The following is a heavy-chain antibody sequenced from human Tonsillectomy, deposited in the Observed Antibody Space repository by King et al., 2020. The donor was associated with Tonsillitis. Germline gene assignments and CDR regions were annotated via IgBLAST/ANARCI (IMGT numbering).Heavy chain of an antibody. CDR3: TRERAAAWFDP. J-gene: IGHJ5*02. V-gene: IGHV4-31*03. Sequence: VQLQESGPRLVKPSQTLSLTCTVSGGSLNSGTFYWTWIRQHPGKGLEWIWYISHSGPTYYNPSLKTRVSISPDTSQNQFSLELTSVTAADPAIYYCTRERAAAWFDPWGQGTLVSVSS. CDR1: GGSLNSGTFY. CDR2: ISHSGPT. D-gene: IGHD6-25*01.